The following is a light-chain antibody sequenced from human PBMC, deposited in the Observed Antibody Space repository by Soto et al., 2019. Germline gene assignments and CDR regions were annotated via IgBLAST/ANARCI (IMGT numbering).Light chain of an antibody. CDR1: QSISSW. V-gene: IGKV1-5*03. CDR3: QQYNSYPVT. Sequence: DIQMTQSPSTLSASVGDRVIIICRASQSISSWLAWYQQKPGKAPKLLIYKASSLQSGVPSRFSGSGSGTEFPLTISSLQPDDLGTYYCQQYNSYPVTFGPGTKVHIK. CDR2: KAS. J-gene: IGKJ3*01.